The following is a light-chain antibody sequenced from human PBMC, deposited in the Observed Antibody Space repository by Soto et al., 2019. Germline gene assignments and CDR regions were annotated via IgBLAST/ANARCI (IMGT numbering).Light chain of an antibody. J-gene: IGKJ1*01. CDR3: QQSGDTPPWT. CDR1: QGIRND. CDR2: AAS. V-gene: IGKV1-17*01. Sequence: DIQLTLSPASLASSLCGVVTITCRKSQGIRNDLGGYQQKPGKAPKRLIYAASSLQSGGPSRFSGSGAGKELTLTITSRQPEDFATYYCQQSGDTPPWTFGQGTKVDIK.